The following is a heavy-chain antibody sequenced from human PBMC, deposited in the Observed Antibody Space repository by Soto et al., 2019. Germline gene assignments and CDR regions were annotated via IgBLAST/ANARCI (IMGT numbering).Heavy chain of an antibody. CDR2: INPNSGGT. Sequence: ASVKVSCKASGYTFTGYYMHWVRQAPGQGLEWMGWINPNSGGTNYAQKFQGWVTMTRDTSISTAYMELSRLRSDDTAVYYCARASIADPYNWFDPWGQGTLVTVPS. J-gene: IGHJ5*02. D-gene: IGHD6-6*01. CDR3: ARASIADPYNWFDP. CDR1: GYTFTGYY. V-gene: IGHV1-2*04.